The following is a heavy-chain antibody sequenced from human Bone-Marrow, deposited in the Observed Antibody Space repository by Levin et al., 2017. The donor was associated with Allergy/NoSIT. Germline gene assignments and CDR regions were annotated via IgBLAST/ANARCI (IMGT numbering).Heavy chain of an antibody. CDR3: ARVGLFMDRVFDY. V-gene: IGHV3-48*03. CDR1: GFSFSSYE. D-gene: IGHD3-10*01. J-gene: IGHJ4*02. CDR2: ISSRNTTI. Sequence: GGSLRLSCAASGFSFSSYEMNWVRQAPGKGLEWVSYISSRNTTIYYADSVKGRFTISRDNAEHSLYLQMNSLRAEDTAIYYCARVGLFMDRVFDYWGRGTMVTVSS.